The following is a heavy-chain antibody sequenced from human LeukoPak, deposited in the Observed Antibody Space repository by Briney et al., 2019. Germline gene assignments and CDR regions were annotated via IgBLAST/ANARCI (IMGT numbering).Heavy chain of an antibody. Sequence: ASVKVSCKAYGYTFMSHGISWVRQAPGQGLEWMGWINPNNGGTSYSQKFQGRVTMTRDTSISTAYMELNRLTSDDTAVYYCARDLMFNYWGQGTLVTVSS. CDR2: INPNNGGT. J-gene: IGHJ4*02. CDR1: GYTFMSHG. CDR3: ARDLMFNY. V-gene: IGHV1-2*02.